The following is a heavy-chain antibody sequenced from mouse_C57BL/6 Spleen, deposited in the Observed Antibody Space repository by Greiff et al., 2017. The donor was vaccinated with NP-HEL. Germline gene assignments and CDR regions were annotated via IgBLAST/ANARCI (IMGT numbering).Heavy chain of an antibody. CDR1: GFTFSDYG. V-gene: IGHV5-17*01. CDR3: ARTGSSYFFAY. J-gene: IGHJ3*01. Sequence: EVKLMESGGGLVKPGGSLKLSCAASGFTFSDYGMHWVRQAPEKGLEWVAYISSGSSTIYYADTVKGRFTISRDNAKNTLFLQMTSLRSEDTAMYYCARTGSSYFFAYWGQGTLVTVSA. D-gene: IGHD1-1*01. CDR2: ISSGSSTI.